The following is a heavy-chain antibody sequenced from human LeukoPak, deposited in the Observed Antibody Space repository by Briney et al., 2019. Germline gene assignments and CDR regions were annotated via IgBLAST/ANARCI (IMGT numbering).Heavy chain of an antibody. V-gene: IGHV3-48*04. J-gene: IGHJ2*01. Sequence: PGGSLRLSCAASGFTVSSNYMSWVRQAPGKGLEWVSYISSSSSTIYYADSVKGRFTISRDNAKNSLYLQMNSLRAEDTAVYYCASSPRIVGASNFDLWGRGTLVTVSS. CDR2: ISSSSSTI. CDR1: GFTVSSNY. D-gene: IGHD1-26*01. CDR3: ASSPRIVGASNFDL.